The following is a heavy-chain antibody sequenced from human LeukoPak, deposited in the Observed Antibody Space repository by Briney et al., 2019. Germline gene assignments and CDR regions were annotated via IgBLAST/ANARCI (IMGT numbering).Heavy chain of an antibody. V-gene: IGHV1-69*05. CDR1: GGTFSGYA. CDR3: ARDLYSGYAIAALDP. J-gene: IGHJ5*02. CDR2: IIPIFGTA. D-gene: IGHD5-12*01. Sequence: GASVKVSCKASGGTFSGYAISWGRQAPGQGLEWMGGIIPIFGTANYAQKFQGRVTMTRDTSTSTVYMELSSLRSEDTAVYYCARDLYSGYAIAALDPWGQGTLVTVSS.